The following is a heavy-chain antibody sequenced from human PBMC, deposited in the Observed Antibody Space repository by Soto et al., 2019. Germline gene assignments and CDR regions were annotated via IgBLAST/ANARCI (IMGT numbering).Heavy chain of an antibody. J-gene: IGHJ6*02. Sequence: PSQTLSLTCVISGDSVSSNSAALNWIRQSPSRGLEWLGRTYYRSKWYNDYAVSVKSRITINPDTSKNQFSLQLNSVTPEDTAVYYCARDMGAEQYYYYYGMDVWGQGTTVTVSS. CDR1: GDSVSSNSAA. CDR3: ARDMGAEQYYYYYGMDV. CDR2: TYYRSKWYN. D-gene: IGHD1-26*01. V-gene: IGHV6-1*01.